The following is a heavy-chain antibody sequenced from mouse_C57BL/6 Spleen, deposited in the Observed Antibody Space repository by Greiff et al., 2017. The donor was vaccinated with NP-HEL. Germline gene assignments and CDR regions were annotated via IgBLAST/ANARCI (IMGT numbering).Heavy chain of an antibody. CDR2: ISYDGSN. CDR3: ARDLTTVVASPFDV. J-gene: IGHJ1*03. V-gene: IGHV3-6*01. Sequence: EVQLVESGPGLVKPSQSLSLTCSVTGYSITSGYYWNWIRQFPGNKLEWMGYISYDGSNNYNPSLKNRISITRDTSKNQFFLKLNSVTTEDTATYYCARDLTTVVASPFDVWGTGTTVTVSS. CDR1: GYSITSGYY. D-gene: IGHD1-1*01.